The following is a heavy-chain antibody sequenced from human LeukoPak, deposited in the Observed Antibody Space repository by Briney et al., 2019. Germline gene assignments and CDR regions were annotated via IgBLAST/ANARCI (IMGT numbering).Heavy chain of an antibody. D-gene: IGHD4-17*01. CDR1: GFTFSGYA. CDR3: AKALYGDYGRFDY. V-gene: IGHV3-23*01. CDR2: ITGDGGST. J-gene: IGHJ4*02. Sequence: GGSLRLSCAASGFTFSGYAMSWVRQAPGKGLEWVLAITGDGGSTYYADSVKGRFTISRDNSKNTVYLQINSLRAEDTAVYYCAKALYGDYGRFDYWGQGTLVTVSS.